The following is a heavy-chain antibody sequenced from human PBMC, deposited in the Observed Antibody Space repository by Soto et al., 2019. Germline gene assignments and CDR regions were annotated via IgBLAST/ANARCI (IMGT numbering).Heavy chain of an antibody. D-gene: IGHD4-4*01. CDR1: GYSFTTYW. V-gene: IGHV5-51*01. CDR3: ARHEQFYYQFYGMDV. J-gene: IGHJ6*02. Sequence: GESLKISCETSGYSFTTYWLAWVRQRPGKGLEWMGIINPGIINPADSDIRYSPSFQGRVTISADRSINTAYLQWSSLEASDTAIYYCARHEQFYYQFYGMDVWGQGTTVTV. CDR2: INPGIINPADSDI.